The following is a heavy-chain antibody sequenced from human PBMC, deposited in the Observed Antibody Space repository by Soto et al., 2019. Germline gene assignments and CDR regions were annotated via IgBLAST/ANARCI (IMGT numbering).Heavy chain of an antibody. CDR3: GKASSHYGSGSYYTNDY. CDR1: GFTFRSYG. J-gene: IGHJ4*02. D-gene: IGHD3-10*01. CDR2: ISNDGENK. V-gene: IGHV3-30*18. Sequence: PGGSLRLSCAASGFTFRSYGLHWVRQAPGKGLEWVAVISNDGENKYYADSVKGRFTISRDNSKNTVYLQMNSLRAEDSAVYYCGKASSHYGSGSYYTNDYWGQGTLVTVSS.